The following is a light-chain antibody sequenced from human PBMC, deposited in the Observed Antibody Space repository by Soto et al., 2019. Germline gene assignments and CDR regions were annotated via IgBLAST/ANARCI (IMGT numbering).Light chain of an antibody. CDR2: GAS. CDR3: QQYGSSPFN. Sequence: EIVLTQSPGTLSLSPGERATLSCRASQSVSSSYLAWYQQKPGQAPRLLIYGASSRATGITERFSGSGSGTDFTLTISRLEPEDFAVYYCQQYGSSPFNFGPGTKVDIK. J-gene: IGKJ3*01. CDR1: QSVSSSY. V-gene: IGKV3-20*01.